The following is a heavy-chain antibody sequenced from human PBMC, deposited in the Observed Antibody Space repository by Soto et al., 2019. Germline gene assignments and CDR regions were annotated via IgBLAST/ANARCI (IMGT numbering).Heavy chain of an antibody. Sequence: PSETLSLTCTVSGGSISPYYWSWIRQPPGKGLEWIGYIYYSGSTSYNPSLKSRVTIAVDTSKNQFSLNLSSMTATDTAVYYCARRGDWRPDQFAYWGQGTLVTVSS. CDR2: IYYSGST. D-gene: IGHD3-16*01. CDR1: GGSISPYY. J-gene: IGHJ4*02. V-gene: IGHV4-59*08. CDR3: ARRGDWRPDQFAY.